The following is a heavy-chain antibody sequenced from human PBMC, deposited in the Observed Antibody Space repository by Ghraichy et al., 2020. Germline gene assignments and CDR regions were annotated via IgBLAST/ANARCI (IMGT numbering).Heavy chain of an antibody. D-gene: IGHD1-20*01. V-gene: IGHV4-39*01. J-gene: IGHJ5*02. Sequence: ESLNICCTVSGGSISNSIYYWGWIRQPPGKGLEWIGSINYSGSTFFNPPLKTRVTIFVDTSKNQFSLKLRPVTAADTAVYFCARNGITGTEHWFDPWGQGTLVTVSS. CDR1: GGSISNSIYY. CDR3: ARNGITGTEHWFDP. CDR2: INYSGST.